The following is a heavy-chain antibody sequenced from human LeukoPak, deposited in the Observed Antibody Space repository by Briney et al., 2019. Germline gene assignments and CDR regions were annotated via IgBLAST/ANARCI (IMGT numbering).Heavy chain of an antibody. CDR2: IKQDGYEK. Sequence: GGSLRLSCAVSGFTFSGYWISWVRQTPEKGLEWVANIKQDGYEKYYVDSVKGRFTISRDNAKNSLYLQMNSLRADDTAVYYCARDKIVGPTTLDFWGQGTLVTVSS. CDR1: GFTFSGYW. CDR3: ARDKIVGPTTLDF. V-gene: IGHV3-7*01. J-gene: IGHJ4*02. D-gene: IGHD1-26*01.